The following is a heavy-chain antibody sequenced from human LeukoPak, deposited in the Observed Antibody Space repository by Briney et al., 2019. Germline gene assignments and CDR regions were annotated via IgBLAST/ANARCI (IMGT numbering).Heavy chain of an antibody. V-gene: IGHV4-59*08. CDR2: IYYSGST. D-gene: IGHD6-19*01. CDR3: ARQPPSGWSLYDY. CDR1: GDSISGYY. J-gene: IGHJ4*02. Sequence: PSETLSLTCTVSGDSISGYYWSWIRQPPGKGLEWIGYIYYSGSTNYNPSLKSRVTISVDTSKNQFSLKLSSVTAADTAVYYCARQPPSGWSLYDYWGQGTLVTVSS.